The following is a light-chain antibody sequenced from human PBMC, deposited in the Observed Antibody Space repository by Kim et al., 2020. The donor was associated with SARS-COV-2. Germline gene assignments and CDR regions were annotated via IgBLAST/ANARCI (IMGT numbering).Light chain of an antibody. CDR3: SSFAGSNYV. J-gene: IGLJ1*01. Sequence: QSALTQPPSASGSPGQSVTISCTGTSSDVGGYNYVSWYQQHPGKAPKLMIYEVNKRPSGVPDRFSGSKSGNTASLTVSGLQAEDEADYYCSSFAGSNYVFGPGTKLTVL. CDR1: SSDVGGYNY. CDR2: EVN. V-gene: IGLV2-8*01.